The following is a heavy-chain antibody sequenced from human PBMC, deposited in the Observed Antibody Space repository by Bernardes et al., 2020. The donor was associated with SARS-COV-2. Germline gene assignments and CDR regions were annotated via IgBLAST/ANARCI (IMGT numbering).Heavy chain of an antibody. V-gene: IGHV1-2*02. D-gene: IGHD3-22*01. J-gene: IGHJ6*02. Sequence: ASVKVSCKASGYPFTGYYMHWVRQAPGQGLEWMGWINPNSGGTNYAQKFQGRVTMTRDTSISTAYMELSRLRSDDTAVYYCALPPPNYERYGMDVWGQGTTVTASS. CDR2: INPNSGGT. CDR1: GYPFTGYY. CDR3: ALPPPNYERYGMDV.